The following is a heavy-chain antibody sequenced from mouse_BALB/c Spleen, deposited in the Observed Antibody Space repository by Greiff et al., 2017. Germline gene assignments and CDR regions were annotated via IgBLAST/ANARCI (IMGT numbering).Heavy chain of an antibody. V-gene: IGHV2-2*02. CDR2: IWSGGST. Sequence: VKLMESGPGLVQPSQSLSITCTVSGFSLTSYGVHWVRQSPGKGLEWLGVIWSGGSTDYNAAFISRLSISKYNSKSQVFFKMNSLQANDTAIYYCARGVYAMDYWGQGTSVTVSS. CDR3: ARGVYAMDY. J-gene: IGHJ4*01. CDR1: GFSLTSYG.